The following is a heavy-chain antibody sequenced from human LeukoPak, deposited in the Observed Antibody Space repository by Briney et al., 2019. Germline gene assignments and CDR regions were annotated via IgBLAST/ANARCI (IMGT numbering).Heavy chain of an antibody. CDR3: AKEGLELNFDY. CDR2: LSASGANT. Sequence: GGSLRLSCAASGFIFGNYAMSWVRQAPGKGLEWVSTLSASGANTYYADAVKGRFTISRDNSRNTLFLQMSSLRVEDTALYYCAKEGLELNFDYWGQGTLVSVSS. D-gene: IGHD1-7*01. J-gene: IGHJ4*02. CDR1: GFIFGNYA. V-gene: IGHV3-23*01.